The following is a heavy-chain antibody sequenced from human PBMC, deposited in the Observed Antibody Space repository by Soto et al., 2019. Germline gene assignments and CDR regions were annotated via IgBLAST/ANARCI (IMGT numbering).Heavy chain of an antibody. J-gene: IGHJ4*02. D-gene: IGHD2-15*01. Sequence: QVQLVQSGAEVRQPASSVKVSCKTSGGTFSSYAISWVRQAPGQGLELMGGIVPIVDTSTYAQKFQGRVTITADESTSTVYMELSSLRSDDTAVYYCVSVVAIPGFPDNWGQGTLVTVSS. V-gene: IGHV1-69*12. CDR3: VSVVAIPGFPDN. CDR1: GGTFSSYA. CDR2: IVPIVDTS.